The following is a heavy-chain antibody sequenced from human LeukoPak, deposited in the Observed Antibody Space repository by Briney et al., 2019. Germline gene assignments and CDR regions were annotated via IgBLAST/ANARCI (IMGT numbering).Heavy chain of an antibody. Sequence: SETLSLTCTVSGGPISSSSYYWGWIRQPPGKGLEWIGSIYYSGSTYYNPSLKSRVTISVDTSKNQFSLKLSSVTAADTAVYYCARPLGATTREHDAFDIWGQGTMVTVSS. CDR3: ARPLGATTREHDAFDI. J-gene: IGHJ3*02. D-gene: IGHD1-26*01. V-gene: IGHV4-39*01. CDR2: IYYSGST. CDR1: GGPISSSSYY.